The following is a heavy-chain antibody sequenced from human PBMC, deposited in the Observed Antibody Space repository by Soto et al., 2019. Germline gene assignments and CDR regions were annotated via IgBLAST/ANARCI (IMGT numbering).Heavy chain of an antibody. CDR2: IYWDDDK. CDR3: AHRPAVLGYPPSRGNHFDY. Sequence: GSGPTLVNPTQTLTLTCTFSGFSLSTSGVGVGWIRQPPGKALEWLALIYWDDDKRYSPSLKSRLTITKDTSKNQVVLTMTNMDPVDTATYYCAHRPAVLGYPPSRGNHFDYWGQGTLVTVSS. J-gene: IGHJ4*02. D-gene: IGHD2-2*03. CDR1: GFSLSTSGVG. V-gene: IGHV2-5*02.